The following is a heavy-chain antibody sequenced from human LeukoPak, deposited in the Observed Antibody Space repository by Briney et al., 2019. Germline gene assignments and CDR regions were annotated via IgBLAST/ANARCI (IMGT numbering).Heavy chain of an antibody. V-gene: IGHV3-30*04. CDR2: ISYDGSNK. CDR3: AKGEGTTGTPGEFDY. Sequence: PGGSLRLSCAASGFTFSSYAMHWVRQAPGKGLEWVAVISYDGSNKYYADSVKGRFTISRDNSKNTLYLQMNSLRAEDTAVYYCAKGEGTTGTPGEFDYWGQGTLVTVPS. D-gene: IGHD1-1*01. J-gene: IGHJ4*02. CDR1: GFTFSSYA.